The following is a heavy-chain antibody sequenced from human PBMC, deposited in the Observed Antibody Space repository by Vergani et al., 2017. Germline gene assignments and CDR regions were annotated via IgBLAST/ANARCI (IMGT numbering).Heavy chain of an antibody. CDR3: ARGHGYKDEGGMDV. CDR2: IYTSGST. Sequence: QVQLQESGPGLVKPSQTLSLTCTVSGGSISSGSYYWSWIRQPAGKGLEWIGRIYTSGSTNYNPSHKSRVTISVDTSKNQFSLKLSSVTAADTAVYYCARGHGYKDEGGMDVWGQGTTVTVSS. CDR1: GGSISSGSYY. V-gene: IGHV4-61*02. D-gene: IGHD5-24*01. J-gene: IGHJ6*02.